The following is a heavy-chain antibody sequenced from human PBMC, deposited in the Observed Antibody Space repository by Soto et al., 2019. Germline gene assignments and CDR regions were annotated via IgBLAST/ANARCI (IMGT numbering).Heavy chain of an antibody. CDR2: INPNSGSTI. CDR3: ARALYYGSGSPRHAPVDY. D-gene: IGHD3-10*01. V-gene: IGHV3-11*01. J-gene: IGHJ4*02. Sequence: SCKASGYTFTGYYMHWVRQAPGQGLEWMGWINPNSGSTIYYADSVKGRFTISRDNAKNSLYLQMNSLRAEDTAVYYCARALYYGSGSPRHAPVDYWGQGTLVTVSS. CDR1: GYTFTGYY.